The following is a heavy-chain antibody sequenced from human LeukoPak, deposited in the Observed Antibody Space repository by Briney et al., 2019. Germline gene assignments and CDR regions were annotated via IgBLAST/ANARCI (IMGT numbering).Heavy chain of an antibody. V-gene: IGHV4-59*01. CDR1: GGSISFYY. CDR2: IHYTGTA. Sequence: PSETLSLTCTVSGGSISFYYWSWIRQPPGKGLEWIGYIHYTGTANYNPSLQSRVITSVDTSKNQFSLKLNSVTAADTAVYCCAREDCSNGCRAFDYWGQGISVTVSS. D-gene: IGHD6-19*01. CDR3: AREDCSNGCRAFDY. J-gene: IGHJ4*02.